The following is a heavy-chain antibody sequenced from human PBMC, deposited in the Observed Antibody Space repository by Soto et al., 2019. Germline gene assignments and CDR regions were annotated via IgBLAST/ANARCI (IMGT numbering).Heavy chain of an antibody. CDR1: GYTFTSYG. J-gene: IGHJ4*02. V-gene: IGHV1-18*01. CDR2: ISAYNGNT. D-gene: IGHD2-8*02. CDR3: ARGDYGTGGYPFPYFDY. Sequence: ASVKVSCKASGYTFTSYGISWVRQAPGQGLEWMGWISAYNGNTNYAQKLQGRVTMTSDTSISTASMDLTSLTSDDTAVYYCARGDYGTGGYPFPYFDYWGQGTLVTVSS.